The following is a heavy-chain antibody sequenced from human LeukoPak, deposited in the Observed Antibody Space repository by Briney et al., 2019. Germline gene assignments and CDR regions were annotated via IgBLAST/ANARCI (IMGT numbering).Heavy chain of an antibody. CDR3: ARIGPPYSGSYGGWFDP. CDR2: IIPIFGTA. CDR1: GGTFSSYA. Sequence: ASVKVSCKASGGTFSSYAISWVRQAPGQGLEWMGGIIPIFGTANYAQKFQGRVTITANESTSTAYMELSSLRSEDTAVYYCARIGPPYSGSYGGWFDPWGQGTLVTVSS. J-gene: IGHJ5*02. D-gene: IGHD1-26*01. V-gene: IGHV1-69*13.